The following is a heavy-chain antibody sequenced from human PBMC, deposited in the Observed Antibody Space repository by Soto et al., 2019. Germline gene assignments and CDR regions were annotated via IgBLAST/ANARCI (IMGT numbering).Heavy chain of an antibody. Sequence: EVQLLESGGGLEQPGGSLRLSCAASGFTFSSYAMSWVRQAPGKGLEWVSGISGSGDNRYYADSVKGRFTISRDNPNNTLYLQMNSLRAEDSAIYYCAKSHSGYDYPHSFDYWGQGILVTVSS. D-gene: IGHD5-12*01. CDR2: ISGSGDNR. CDR1: GFTFSSYA. CDR3: AKSHSGYDYPHSFDY. J-gene: IGHJ4*02. V-gene: IGHV3-23*01.